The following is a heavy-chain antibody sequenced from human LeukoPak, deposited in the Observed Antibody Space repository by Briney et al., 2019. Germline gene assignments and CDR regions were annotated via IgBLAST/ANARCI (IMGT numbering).Heavy chain of an antibody. V-gene: IGHV1-2*02. CDR3: AGVRNYDSSGYHPMDV. CDR1: GYTFTGYY. D-gene: IGHD3-22*01. CDR2: INPNSGGT. Sequence: ASVKVSCKASGYTFTGYYMHWVRQAPGQGLEWMGWINPNSGGTNYAQKFQGRVTMTRDTSISTAYMELSRLRSDDTAVYYCAGVRNYDSSGYHPMDVWGKGTTVTVSS. J-gene: IGHJ6*03.